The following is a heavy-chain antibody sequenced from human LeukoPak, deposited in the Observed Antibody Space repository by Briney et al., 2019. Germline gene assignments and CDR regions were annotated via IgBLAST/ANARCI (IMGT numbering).Heavy chain of an antibody. CDR3: ARAFRSHYYYYYMDV. J-gene: IGHJ6*03. Sequence: TSETLSLTCTVSGGSISSSSYYWGWIRQPPGKGLEWIESIYYSGSTYYNPSLKSRVTISVDTSKNQFSLKLSSVTAADTAVYYCARAFRSHYYYYYMDVWGKGTTVTVSS. V-gene: IGHV4-39*07. CDR1: GGSISSSSYY. CDR2: IYYSGST. D-gene: IGHD2/OR15-2a*01.